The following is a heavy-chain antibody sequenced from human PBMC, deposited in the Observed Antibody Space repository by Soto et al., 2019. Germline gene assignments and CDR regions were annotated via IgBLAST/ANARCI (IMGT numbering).Heavy chain of an antibody. Sequence: PGGSLRLSCAASGFTFSSYAMSWVRQAPGKGLEWVSAISGSGGSKYYADSVKGRFTISRDNSKNTLYLQMNSLRAEDTAVYYYAGGCTNGVCYFGYWGQGTLVTVSS. CDR2: ISGSGGSK. D-gene: IGHD2-8*01. J-gene: IGHJ4*02. CDR1: GFTFSSYA. CDR3: AGGCTNGVCYFGY. V-gene: IGHV3-23*01.